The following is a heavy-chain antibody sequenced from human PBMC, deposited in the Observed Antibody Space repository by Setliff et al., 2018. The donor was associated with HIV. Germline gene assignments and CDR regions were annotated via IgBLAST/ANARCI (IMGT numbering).Heavy chain of an antibody. V-gene: IGHV3-7*03. CDR3: ANDFWGGPTGG. J-gene: IGHJ4*02. Sequence: PGGSLRLSCTASGFTFSRYWMSWVRQAPGKGLEWVANIKQEGSEKYYVDSVKGRFTISRDNSKTTLYLQMNSLRVEDTAVYYCANDFWGGPTGGWGQGTLVTVSS. CDR1: GFTFSRYW. D-gene: IGHD3-3*01. CDR2: IKQEGSEK.